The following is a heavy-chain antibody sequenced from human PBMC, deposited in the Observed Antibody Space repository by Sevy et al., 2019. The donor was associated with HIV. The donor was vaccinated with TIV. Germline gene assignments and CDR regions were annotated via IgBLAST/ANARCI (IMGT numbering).Heavy chain of an antibody. Sequence: SETLSLTCTVSGGSISSYYWSWIRQPPGKGLEWIGYIYYSGSTNSNPSLKSRVTISVDTSKNQFSLKLSSVTAADTAVYYCARDRGSSEGDAFDIWGQGTMVTVSS. V-gene: IGHV4-59*01. CDR2: IYYSGST. CDR3: ARDRGSSEGDAFDI. CDR1: GGSISSYY. D-gene: IGHD2-2*01. J-gene: IGHJ3*02.